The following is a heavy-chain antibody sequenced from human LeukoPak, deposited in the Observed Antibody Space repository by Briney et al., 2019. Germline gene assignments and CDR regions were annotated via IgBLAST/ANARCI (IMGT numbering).Heavy chain of an antibody. J-gene: IGHJ4*02. V-gene: IGHV3-23*01. Sequence: GGSLRLSCAASGFTFSDYYMSWIRQAPGKGLEWVSAISSSGDSTYYADSVKGRFTISRDNSKNTLYLQMNSLRAEDTAVYYCAKSGYNRFDYWGQGTLVTVSS. CDR1: GFTFSDYY. D-gene: IGHD5-24*01. CDR3: AKSGYNRFDY. CDR2: ISSSGDST.